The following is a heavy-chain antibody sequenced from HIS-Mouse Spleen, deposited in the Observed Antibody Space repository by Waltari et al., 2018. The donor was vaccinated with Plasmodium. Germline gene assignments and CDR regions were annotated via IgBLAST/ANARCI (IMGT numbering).Heavy chain of an antibody. CDR2: IKQDGSEK. V-gene: IGHV3-7*01. CDR1: GFTFSSNW. Sequence: EVQLVESGGGLVQPGGSLRLSCAASGFTFSSNWMSWVRQAPGNGLEWVANIKQDGSEKYYVDSVKGRFTISRDNAKNSLYLQMNSLRAEDTAVYYCASSWYWYFDLWGRGTLVTVSS. CDR3: ASSWYWYFDL. J-gene: IGHJ2*01. D-gene: IGHD6-13*01.